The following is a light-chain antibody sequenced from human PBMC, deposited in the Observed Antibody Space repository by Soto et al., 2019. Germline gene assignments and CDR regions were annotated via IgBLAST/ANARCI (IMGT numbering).Light chain of an antibody. CDR3: GAWDSSLSAVL. V-gene: IGLV1-51*01. Sequence: QSVFTQPPSVSAAPRQRVTISCSGSSSNVWNNYVSWYHQLPGTAPKLLIYDNNKRPSGIPDRFSGSRSGTSATLGITGLQTGDEGDYYCGAWDSSLSAVLFGGGTQLTVL. CDR2: DNN. CDR1: SSNVWNNY. J-gene: IGLJ7*01.